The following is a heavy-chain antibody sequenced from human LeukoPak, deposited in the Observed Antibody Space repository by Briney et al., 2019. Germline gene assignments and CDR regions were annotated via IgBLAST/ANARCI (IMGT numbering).Heavy chain of an antibody. D-gene: IGHD6-19*01. V-gene: IGHV3-11*06. CDR1: GFTFSDYY. CDR3: ARRIAVAGLGVYYGMDV. CDR2: ISSSSSYT. Sequence: GGSLRLSCAASGFTFSDYYMSWIRQAPGKGLEWVSYISSSSSYTNYADSVKGRFTISRDNAKNSLYLQMNSLRAEDTAVYYCARRIAVAGLGVYYGMDVWGKGTTVTVSP. J-gene: IGHJ6*04.